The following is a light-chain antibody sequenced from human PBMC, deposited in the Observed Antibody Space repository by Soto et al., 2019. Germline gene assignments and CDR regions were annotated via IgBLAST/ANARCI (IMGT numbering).Light chain of an antibody. CDR3: QQYNNWPQT. CDR2: GAS. Sequence: EIVMTQSPATLSVSPGERETISCRASQSVSSNLAWYQQKPGQAPRLLIYGASTRATGIPARFSGSGSGTEFTLTISSLQSEDFAVYYCQQYNNWPQTFGQGTKVDIK. J-gene: IGKJ2*01. V-gene: IGKV3-15*01. CDR1: QSVSSN.